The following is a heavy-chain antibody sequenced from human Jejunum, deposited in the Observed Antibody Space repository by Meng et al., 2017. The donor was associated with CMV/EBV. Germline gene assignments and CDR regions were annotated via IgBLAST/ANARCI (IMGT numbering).Heavy chain of an antibody. V-gene: IGHV1-2*02. D-gene: IGHD3-10*01. CDR2: INPILGDT. J-gene: IGHJ4*02. CDR1: GNTFIDYY. CDR3: ARGAKGYGSGPLDY. Sequence: GNTFIDYYLHWGRQAPGQGLEWMGWINPILGDTYNAQRFQGRVSLTRDTSINTAYMEVNSLTSDDTAIYFCARGAKGYGSGPLDYWGQGALVTVSS.